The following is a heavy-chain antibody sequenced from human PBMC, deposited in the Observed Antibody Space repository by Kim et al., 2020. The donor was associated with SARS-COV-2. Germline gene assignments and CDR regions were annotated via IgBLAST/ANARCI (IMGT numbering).Heavy chain of an antibody. CDR2: IYTSGST. CDR1: GGSISSYY. D-gene: IGHD2-2*02. CDR3: ARDRIVVVPAAIPGVWEDWYFDL. J-gene: IGHJ2*01. Sequence: SETLSLTCTVSGGSISSYYWSWIRQPAGKGLEWIGRIYTSGSTNYNPSLKSRVTMSVDTSKNQFSLKLSSVTAADTAVYYCARDRIVVVPAAIPGVWEDWYFDLWGRGTLVTVSS. V-gene: IGHV4-4*07.